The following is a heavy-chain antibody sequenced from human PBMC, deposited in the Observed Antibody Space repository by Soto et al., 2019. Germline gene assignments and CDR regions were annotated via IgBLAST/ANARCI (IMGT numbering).Heavy chain of an antibody. V-gene: IGHV3-23*01. D-gene: IGHD2-15*01. J-gene: IGHJ4*02. CDR2: ISGSGGST. CDR3: AKVRFLIVVVGSFDY. Sequence: EVQLLESGGGLVQPGGSLRLSCAASGCTFSSYAMSWVRQAPGKGLEWVSAISGSGGSTYYADSVKGRFTISRDNSKNPLYLQMNSLRAEDTAVYYCAKVRFLIVVVGSFDYWGQGTLVTVSS. CDR1: GCTFSSYA.